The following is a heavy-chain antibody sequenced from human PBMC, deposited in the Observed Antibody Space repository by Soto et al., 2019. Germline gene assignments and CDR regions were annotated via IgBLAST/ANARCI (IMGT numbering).Heavy chain of an antibody. CDR3: AGGGVRGVVTRTRDYYGMDV. V-gene: IGHV4-59*01. D-gene: IGHD3-10*01. J-gene: IGHJ6*02. CDR1: GGSISSYY. CDR2: IYYSGST. Sequence: PSETLSLTCTVSGGSISSYYWSWIRQPPGKGLEWIGYIYYSGSTNYNPSLKSRVTISVDTSKNQFSLKLSSVAAADTAMYYCAGGGVRGVVTRTRDYYGMDVWGQGTTVTVS.